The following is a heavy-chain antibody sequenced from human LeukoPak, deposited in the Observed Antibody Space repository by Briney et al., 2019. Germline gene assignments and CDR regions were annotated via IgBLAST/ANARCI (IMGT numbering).Heavy chain of an antibody. V-gene: IGHV3-30-3*01. J-gene: IGHJ4*02. CDR3: ARGAYSSNWYLNY. D-gene: IGHD6-13*01. Sequence: GGSLRLSCAASGFGFSSYAMRWVRQAPGKGLEWVAVMSNDGIDEYYADSVKGRFTISRDNSKSTLYLQMNSLRDDDTAVYYCARGAYSSNWYLNYWGQGTLVTVSS. CDR1: GFGFSSYA. CDR2: MSNDGIDE.